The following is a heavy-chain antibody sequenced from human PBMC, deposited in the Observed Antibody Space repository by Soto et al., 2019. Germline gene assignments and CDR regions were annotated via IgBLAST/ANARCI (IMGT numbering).Heavy chain of an antibody. V-gene: IGHV3-74*01. D-gene: IGHD4-4*01. J-gene: IGHJ4*02. CDR3: GRGNFGFDY. Sequence: PGGSLRLSCEASGFSFKSYNMHWVRQVPGKGPLWVSRINGDGSSILYADSAKGRFTISRDNAKNTLYLQMNGLRAEDTDVYYCGRGNFGFDYWGQGALVTVSS. CDR1: GFSFKSYN. CDR2: INGDGSSI.